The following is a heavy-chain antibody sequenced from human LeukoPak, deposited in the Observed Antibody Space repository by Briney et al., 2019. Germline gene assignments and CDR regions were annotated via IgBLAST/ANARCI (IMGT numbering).Heavy chain of an antibody. V-gene: IGHV3-48*04. CDR1: GFTFSSYW. CDR3: AGSGHSQVDY. CDR2: ISSSSSTI. D-gene: IGHD3-22*01. J-gene: IGHJ4*02. Sequence: GGSLRLSCAASGFTFSSYWMHWVRQAPGKGLEWVSYISSSSSTIYYADSVKGRFTISRDNAKNSLYLQMNSLRAEDTAVYYCAGSGHSQVDYWGQGTLVTVSS.